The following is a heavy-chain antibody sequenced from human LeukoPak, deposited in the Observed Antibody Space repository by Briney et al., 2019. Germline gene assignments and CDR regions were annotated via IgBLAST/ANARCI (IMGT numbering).Heavy chain of an antibody. CDR2: IYRSGDT. CDR3: AVLMGYSFRYTHFDY. J-gene: IGHJ4*02. D-gene: IGHD5-18*01. CDR1: GFTVSTNF. Sequence: PGGSLRLSCAASGFTVSTNFMSWVRQAPGKGLEWVSVIYRSGDTYYADSVKGRFIISRDNSKNTLYLQMNSLRAEDTAVYYCAVLMGYSFRYTHFDYWGQGTLVTVSS. V-gene: IGHV3-66*01.